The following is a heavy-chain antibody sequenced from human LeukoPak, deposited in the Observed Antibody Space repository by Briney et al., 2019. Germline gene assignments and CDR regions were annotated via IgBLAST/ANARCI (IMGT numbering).Heavy chain of an antibody. CDR2: IYTSGST. CDR3: ARHPASYSSSWYWFDP. V-gene: IGHV4-61*02. D-gene: IGHD6-13*01. Sequence: SETLSLTCTVSGGSISSGSYYWSWIRQPAGKGLEWIGRIYTSGSTNYNPSLKSRVTISVDTSKNQFSLKLSSVTAADTAVYYCARHPASYSSSWYWFDPWGQGTLVTVSS. CDR1: GGSISSGSYY. J-gene: IGHJ5*02.